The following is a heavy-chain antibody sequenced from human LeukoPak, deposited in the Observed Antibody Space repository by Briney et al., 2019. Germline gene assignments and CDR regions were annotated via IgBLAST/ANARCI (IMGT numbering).Heavy chain of an antibody. CDR2: IKQDGSEK. Sequence: GGSLRLSCAASGFTFSSYWMSCVRQAPGKGREWVANIKQDGSEKYYVDSVKGRFTISRDNAKNSLYLQMNSLRAEDTAVYYCARAEGYCSGGSCYEYYFDYWGQGTLVTVSS. CDR1: GFTFSSYW. CDR3: ARAEGYCSGGSCYEYYFDY. V-gene: IGHV3-7*01. J-gene: IGHJ4*02. D-gene: IGHD2-15*01.